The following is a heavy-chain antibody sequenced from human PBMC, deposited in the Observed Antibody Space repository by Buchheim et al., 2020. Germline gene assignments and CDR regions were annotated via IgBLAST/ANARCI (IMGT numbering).Heavy chain of an antibody. CDR2: ISYDGRNK. V-gene: IGHV3-30*04. J-gene: IGHJ6*01. Sequence: QVQLVESGGGVVQPGRSLRLSRVASGFTSSSYAMYWVCQAPGKGLEWVAVISYDGRNKDYADSVKGRFTISRDNSKNTLYLQMNGLRAADTEGYYCAGDRRYCSSTSCYVHYGMDVWGQGST. CDR3: AGDRRYCSSTSCYVHYGMDV. D-gene: IGHD2-2*01. CDR1: GFTSSSYA.